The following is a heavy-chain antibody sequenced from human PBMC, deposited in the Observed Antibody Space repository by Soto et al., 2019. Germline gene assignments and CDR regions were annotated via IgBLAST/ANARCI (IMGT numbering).Heavy chain of an antibody. J-gene: IGHJ4*02. CDR1: GFTFSSYA. Sequence: SLRLSCAASGFTFSSYAMSWVRQAPGKGLEWVSAISGSGGSTYYADSVKGRFTISRDNSKNTLYLQMNSLRAEDTAVYYCAKGASYDFWSGYSNFDYWGQGTLVTVSS. D-gene: IGHD3-3*01. CDR2: ISGSGGST. V-gene: IGHV3-23*01. CDR3: AKGASYDFWSGYSNFDY.